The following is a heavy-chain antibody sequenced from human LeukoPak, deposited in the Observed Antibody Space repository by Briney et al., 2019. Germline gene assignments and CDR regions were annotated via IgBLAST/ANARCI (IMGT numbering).Heavy chain of an antibody. CDR3: ARGGFTYSSGPDDY. Sequence: GGSLRLSCAASGFTFSNHGMNWVRQAPGKGLKWVSGISPSGDITYYADSVKGRFTISRDNSKNTLYLQMNSLRAEDTAVYYCARGGFTYSSGPDDYWGQGTLVTVSS. D-gene: IGHD3-22*01. V-gene: IGHV3-23*01. CDR2: ISPSGDIT. CDR1: GFTFSNHG. J-gene: IGHJ4*02.